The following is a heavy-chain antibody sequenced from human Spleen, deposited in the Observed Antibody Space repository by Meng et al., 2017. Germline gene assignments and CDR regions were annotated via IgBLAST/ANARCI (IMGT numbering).Heavy chain of an antibody. CDR3: ARDSAAAGNLDY. J-gene: IGHJ4*02. V-gene: IGHV4-34*01. D-gene: IGHD6-13*01. CDR1: GGSFSGYY. Sequence: QVQLQQWGAGLLKPSETLSLTCAVYGGSFSGYYWSWIRQPPGKGLEWIGYISYSGSAYYNPSLKSRLTISIDTSKNQFSLKVTSVTAADTAIYFCARDSAAAGNLDYWGQGTLVTVSS. CDR2: ISYSGSA.